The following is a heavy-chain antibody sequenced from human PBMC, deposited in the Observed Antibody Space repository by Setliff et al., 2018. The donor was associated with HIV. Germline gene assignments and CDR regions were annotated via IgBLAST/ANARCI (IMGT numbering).Heavy chain of an antibody. CDR2: INHGGNT. Sequence: PSETLSLTCAMYGGSFSGYYWNWIRQSPGKGLEWIGEINHGGNTNYNPSLESRVTMSVDTSRKQFSLKLNSLTAADTAVYFCARGKIIYSYFDTWGQGILVTVSS. CDR1: GGSFSGYY. J-gene: IGHJ5*02. V-gene: IGHV4-34*01. CDR3: ARGKIIYSYFDT. D-gene: IGHD5-18*01.